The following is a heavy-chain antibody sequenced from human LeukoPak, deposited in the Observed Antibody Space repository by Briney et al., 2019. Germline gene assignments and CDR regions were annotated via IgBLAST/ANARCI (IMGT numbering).Heavy chain of an antibody. CDR2: IKQDGSEK. CDR1: GFTFTSAW. V-gene: IGHV3-7*01. CDR3: ARERGPHCSSTSCYIEGGGDY. J-gene: IGHJ4*02. D-gene: IGHD2-2*02. Sequence: PGGSLRLSCAASGFTFTSAWMSWVRQAPGKGLEWVANIKQDGSEKYYVDSVKGRFTISRDNAKNSLYLQMNSLRAEDTAVYYCARERGPHCSSTSCYIEGGGDYWGQGTLVTVSS.